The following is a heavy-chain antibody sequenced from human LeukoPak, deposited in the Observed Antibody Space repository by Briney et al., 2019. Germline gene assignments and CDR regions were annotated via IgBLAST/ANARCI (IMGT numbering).Heavy chain of an antibody. CDR3: ARDYIRGAQNYYYYGMDV. J-gene: IGHJ6*02. Sequence: PGGSLRLSCAASGFTFGDYYMSWIRQAPGKGLEWVSYISSSGSTIYYADSVKGRFTISRDNAKNSLYLQMNSLRAEDTAVYYCARDYIRGAQNYYYYGMDVWGQGTTVTVSS. V-gene: IGHV3-11*01. D-gene: IGHD3-10*01. CDR1: GFTFGDYY. CDR2: ISSSGSTI.